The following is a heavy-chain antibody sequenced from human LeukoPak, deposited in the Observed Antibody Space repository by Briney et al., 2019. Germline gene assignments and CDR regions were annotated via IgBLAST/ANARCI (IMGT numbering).Heavy chain of an antibody. CDR3: ARLGDAFFDY. CDR1: GGSVSSGSYY. CDR2: IYYSGST. V-gene: IGHV4-61*01. D-gene: IGHD3-16*01. J-gene: IGHJ4*02. Sequence: SETLSLTCTVSGGSVSSGSYYWSWIRQPPGKGLEWIGYIYYSGSTNYNPSLKSRVTISVDTSKNQFSLKLSSVTAADTAVYYCARLGDAFFDYWGQGTLVTVSS.